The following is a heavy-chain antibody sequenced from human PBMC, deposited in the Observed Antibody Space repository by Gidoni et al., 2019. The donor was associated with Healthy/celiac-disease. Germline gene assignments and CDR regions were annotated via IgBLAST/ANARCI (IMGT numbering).Heavy chain of an antibody. CDR2: INHSGST. D-gene: IGHD3-3*01. CDR1: GGSFSGYY. Sequence: QVQLQQWGAGLLKPSETLSLTCAVYGGSFSGYYWSWIRQPPGKGLEWIGEINHSGSTNYNPSLKSRVTISVDTSKNQFSLKLSSVTAADTAVYYCARGRRRITIFEVVGMDVWGQGTTVTVSS. CDR3: ARGRRRITIFEVVGMDV. V-gene: IGHV4-34*01. J-gene: IGHJ6*02.